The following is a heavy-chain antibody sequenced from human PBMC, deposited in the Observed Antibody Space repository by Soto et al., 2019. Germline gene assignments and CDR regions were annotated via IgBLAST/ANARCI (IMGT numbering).Heavy chain of an antibody. CDR3: ARDSPVMKGFDY. CDR1: GGSISSYY. V-gene: IGHV4-59*01. J-gene: IGHJ4*02. Sequence: SETLSLTCTVSGGSISSYYWSWTRQPPGKGLEWIGYIYYSGSTNYNPSLKSRVTISVDTSKNQFSLKLSSVTAADTAVYYCARDSPVMKGFDYWGQGTLVTVSS. D-gene: IGHD2-8*01. CDR2: IYYSGST.